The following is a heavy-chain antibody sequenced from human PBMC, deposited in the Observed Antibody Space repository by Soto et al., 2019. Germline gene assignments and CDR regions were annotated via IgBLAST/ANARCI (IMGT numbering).Heavy chain of an antibody. CDR3: ARDSGSLNYYGSGSYYPRYYYYYMDV. D-gene: IGHD3-10*01. J-gene: IGHJ6*03. CDR1: GYTSTNYG. Sequence: ASVKVSCKASGYTSTNYGMHWVRQAPGQRLEWMGWINAGNGNTKYSQKFQGRVTITRDTSASTAYMELSSLRSEDTAVYYCARDSGSLNYYGSGSYYPRYYYYYMDVWGKGTTVTVSS. CDR2: INAGNGNT. V-gene: IGHV1-3*01.